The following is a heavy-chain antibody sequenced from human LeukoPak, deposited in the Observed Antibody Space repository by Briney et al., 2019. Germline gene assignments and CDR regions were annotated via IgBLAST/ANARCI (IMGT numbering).Heavy chain of an antibody. Sequence: ASVKVSCKVSGYTLTELSMHWVRQAPGKELEWMGGFDPEDGETIYAQKFQGRVTMTEDTSTDTAYMELSSLRSEDTAVYYCATDPVGLDSSGLSGYWGQGTLVTVSS. V-gene: IGHV1-24*01. J-gene: IGHJ4*02. CDR2: FDPEDGET. D-gene: IGHD3-22*01. CDR1: GYTLTELS. CDR3: ATDPVGLDSSGLSGY.